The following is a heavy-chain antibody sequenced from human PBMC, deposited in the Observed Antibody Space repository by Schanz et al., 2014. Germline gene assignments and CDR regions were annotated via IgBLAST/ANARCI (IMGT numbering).Heavy chain of an antibody. CDR2: VSRDGSET. V-gene: IGHV3-74*01. CDR1: GFTFNTYF. J-gene: IGHJ6*02. CDR3: ARGASRDYFAMDV. Sequence: EVQLVTSGGDLVQPGGSLRLSCAASGFTFNTYFFPLVLPPPVTVLLWVSRVSRDGSETTYVDSVRGRFTISRDTAKNTVFLQMNNLRAEDTAVYYCARGASRDYFAMDVWGQGTTVTVSS.